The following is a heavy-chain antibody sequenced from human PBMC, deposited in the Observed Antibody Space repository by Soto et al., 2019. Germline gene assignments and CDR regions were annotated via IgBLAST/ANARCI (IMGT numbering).Heavy chain of an antibody. J-gene: IGHJ4*02. D-gene: IGHD6-13*01. Sequence: SETLSLTCAVYGGSFSGYYWSWIRQPPGKGLEWIGEINHSGSTNYNPSLKSRVTISVDTSKNQFSLKLSSVTAADTAVYYCARGRRGIAAAGTRSPFDYWGQGTLVTVSS. V-gene: IGHV4-34*01. CDR1: GGSFSGYY. CDR3: ARGRRGIAAAGTRSPFDY. CDR2: INHSGST.